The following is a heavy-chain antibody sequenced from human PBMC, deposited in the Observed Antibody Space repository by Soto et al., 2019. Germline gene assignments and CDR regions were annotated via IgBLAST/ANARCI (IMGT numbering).Heavy chain of an antibody. CDR2: IYPGDSDT. D-gene: IGHD3-10*01. J-gene: IGHJ6*02. Sequence: GQALKISYKGSGYSFTSYWIGWVRQMPGKGLEWMGIIYPGDSDTRYSPSFQGQVTISADKPISTAYLQWSSLKASDTAMYYCARESTGCTHGHHYYGMDVWGPATTRTGSS. V-gene: IGHV5-51*01. CDR3: ARESTGCTHGHHYYGMDV. CDR1: GYSFTSYW.